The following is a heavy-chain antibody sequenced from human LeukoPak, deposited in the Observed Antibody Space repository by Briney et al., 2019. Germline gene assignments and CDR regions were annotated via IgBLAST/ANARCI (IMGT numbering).Heavy chain of an antibody. D-gene: IGHD6-19*01. V-gene: IGHV3-21*01. CDR2: ISSSSSYI. Sequence: PGGSLRLPCAASGFTFSSYGMHWVRQAPGKGLEWVSSISSSSSYIYYADSVKGRFTISRDNAKNSLYLQMNSLRAEDTAVYYCARGGPGYSSGWLWFDPWGQGTLVTVSS. J-gene: IGHJ5*02. CDR3: ARGGPGYSSGWLWFDP. CDR1: GFTFSSYG.